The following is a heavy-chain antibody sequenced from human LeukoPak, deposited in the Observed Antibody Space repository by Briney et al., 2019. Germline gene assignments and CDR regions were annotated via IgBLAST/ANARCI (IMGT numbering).Heavy chain of an antibody. CDR1: GFTFRNAW. J-gene: IGHJ5*02. D-gene: IGHD3-3*01. CDR2: IKGDGSIT. V-gene: IGHV3-74*01. Sequence: GGSLILSCAVSGFTFRNAWMQWVRQAPGKGLVWVSRIKGDGSITVYADSVKGRFTISRDNAKNTLYLQMNSLRVEDTAVYYCARSDWFDPWGQGTLVTVSS. CDR3: ARSDWFDP.